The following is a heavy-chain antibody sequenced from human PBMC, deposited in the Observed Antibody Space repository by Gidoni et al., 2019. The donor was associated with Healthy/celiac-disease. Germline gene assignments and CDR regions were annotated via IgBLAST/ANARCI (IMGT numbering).Heavy chain of an antibody. J-gene: IGHJ5*02. D-gene: IGHD3-10*01. CDR3: ARDLSHYYGSGSSLNLFDP. CDR2: IYHSGST. Sequence: QVQLQESGPGLVKPSETLSLTCTVSGYSISSGYYWGWIRQPPGKGLEWIGGIYHSGSTYYNPSLKSRVTIAVDTSKNQFSLKLSSVTAADTAVYYCARDLSHYYGSGSSLNLFDPWGQGTLVTVSS. V-gene: IGHV4-38-2*02. CDR1: GYSISSGYY.